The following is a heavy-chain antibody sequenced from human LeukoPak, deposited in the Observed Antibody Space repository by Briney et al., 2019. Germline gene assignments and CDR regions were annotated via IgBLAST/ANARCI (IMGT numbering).Heavy chain of an antibody. Sequence: KPSETLSLTCTVSGGSISSYYWSWIRQPPGKGLEWIGYIYYSGSTNYNPSLKSRVTISVDTSKNQFSLKLSSVTAADTAVYYYARELSSSSFDYWGQGTLVTVSS. CDR2: IYYSGST. J-gene: IGHJ4*02. V-gene: IGHV4-59*01. D-gene: IGHD6-13*01. CDR3: ARELSSSSFDY. CDR1: GGSISSYY.